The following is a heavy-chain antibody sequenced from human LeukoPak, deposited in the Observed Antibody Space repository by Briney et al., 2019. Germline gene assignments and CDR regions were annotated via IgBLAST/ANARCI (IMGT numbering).Heavy chain of an antibody. CDR2: ITTSGGAK. Sequence: PGGSLRLSCAASGFTFSSYSMNWVRQAPGKGLEWISYITTSGGAKNYADSVKGRFTISRDNSKNTLYLQMNSLRVEDTAVYYCARDLSGGGLDYWGQGTLVTVSS. CDR3: ARDLSGGGLDY. J-gene: IGHJ4*02. D-gene: IGHD3-10*01. V-gene: IGHV3-48*01. CDR1: GFTFSSYS.